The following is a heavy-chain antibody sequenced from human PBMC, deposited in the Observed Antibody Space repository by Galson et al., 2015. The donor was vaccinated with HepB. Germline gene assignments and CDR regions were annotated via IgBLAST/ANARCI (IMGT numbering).Heavy chain of an antibody. J-gene: IGHJ3*02. Sequence: SLRLSCAASGFTFSSYAMSWVRQAPGKGLEWVSAISGSGGSTYYADSVKGRFTISRDNSKNTLYLQMNSLRAEDTAVYYCAKVKVAGTPFERAFDIWGQGTMVTVSS. D-gene: IGHD6-19*01. CDR2: ISGSGGST. CDR1: GFTFSSYA. CDR3: AKVKVAGTPFERAFDI. V-gene: IGHV3-23*01.